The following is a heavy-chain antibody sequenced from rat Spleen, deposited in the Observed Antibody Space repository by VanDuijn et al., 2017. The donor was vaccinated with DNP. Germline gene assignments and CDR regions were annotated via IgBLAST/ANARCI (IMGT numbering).Heavy chain of an antibody. CDR1: GFTFSSYW. CDR2: INADGGST. D-gene: IGHD1-12*02. J-gene: IGHJ2*01. CDR3: ANYNYYDGTY. V-gene: IGHV5-58*01. Sequence: EVQLVETGGGFVQPGRSLKLSCVASGFTFSSYWRYLIRQAPGKGLEWVASINADGGSTYYPDSVKGRFTISRDNAENTVYLQMNSLRSEDSATYYCANYNYYDGTYWGQGVMVTVSS.